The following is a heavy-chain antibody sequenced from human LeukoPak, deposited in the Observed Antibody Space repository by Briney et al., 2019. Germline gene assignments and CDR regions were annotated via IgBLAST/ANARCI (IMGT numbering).Heavy chain of an antibody. J-gene: IGHJ4*02. CDR2: FDPEDGET. D-gene: IGHD2-2*01. CDR3: ATSSPAIKYQLLWGADY. Sequence: ASVKVSCKVSGYTLTELSMHWVRRAPGKGLEWMGGFDPEDGETIYAQKFQGRVTMTEDTSTDTAYMELSSLRSEDTAVYYCATSSPAIKYQLLWGADYWGQGTLVTVSS. CDR1: GYTLTELS. V-gene: IGHV1-24*01.